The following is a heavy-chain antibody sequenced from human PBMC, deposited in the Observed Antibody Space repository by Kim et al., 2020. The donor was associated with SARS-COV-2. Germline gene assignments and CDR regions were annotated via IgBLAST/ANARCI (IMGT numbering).Heavy chain of an antibody. Sequence: GGSLRLSCAASGFTFSSYAMSWVRQAPGKGLEWVSAISGSGGSTYYADSVKGRFTISRDNSKNTLYLQMNSLRAEDTAVYYCANGLVVPAAMFPPINVVVAPLYFDLWGRGTLVTVSS. J-gene: IGHJ2*01. CDR2: ISGSGGST. D-gene: IGHD2-2*01. CDR1: GFTFSSYA. V-gene: IGHV3-23*01. CDR3: ANGLVVPAAMFPPINVVVAPLYFDL.